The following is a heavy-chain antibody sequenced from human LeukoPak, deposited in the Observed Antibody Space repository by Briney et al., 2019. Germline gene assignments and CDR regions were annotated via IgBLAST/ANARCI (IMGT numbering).Heavy chain of an antibody. J-gene: IGHJ4*02. Sequence: SVKVSCKASGGTFSSHAISWVRQAPGQGLEWMGGIIPIFGTANYAQKFQGRVTITADESTSTAYMELSSLRSEDTAVYHCAGSGYMITFGGVIVTGYYWGQGTLVTVSS. V-gene: IGHV1-69*13. CDR1: GGTFSSHA. CDR3: AGSGYMITFGGVIVTGYY. D-gene: IGHD3-16*02. CDR2: IIPIFGTA.